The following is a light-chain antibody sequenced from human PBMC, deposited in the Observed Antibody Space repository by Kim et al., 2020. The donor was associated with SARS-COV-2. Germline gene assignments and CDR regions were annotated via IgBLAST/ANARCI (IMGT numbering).Light chain of an antibody. CDR1: SSDVGGYNY. CDR3: SSYTGRNNLGV. CDR2: EVS. V-gene: IGLV2-8*01. Sequence: QSALTQPPSASGSPGQSVTISCTGISSDVGGYNYVSWYQQHPGKAPKLMIYEVSKRPSGVPDRFSGAKSGNTGSLTVSGLQAEDEADYYCSSYTGRNNLGVFGGGTKLTVL. J-gene: IGLJ2*01.